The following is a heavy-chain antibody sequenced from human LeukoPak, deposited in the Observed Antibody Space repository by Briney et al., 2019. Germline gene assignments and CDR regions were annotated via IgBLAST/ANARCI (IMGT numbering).Heavy chain of an antibody. CDR3: ARVGPNTWFGELFVATKSRRFNIYWDY. CDR1: GGSISSGSYY. V-gene: IGHV4-61*02. Sequence: PSETLSLTCTVSGGSISSGSYYWSWIRQPAGKGLEWIGRIYTSGSTNYNPSLKSRVTISVDTSKNQFSLKLSSVTAADTAVYYCARVGPNTWFGELFVATKSRRFNIYWDYWGQGTLVTVSS. J-gene: IGHJ4*02. CDR2: IYTSGST. D-gene: IGHD3-10*01.